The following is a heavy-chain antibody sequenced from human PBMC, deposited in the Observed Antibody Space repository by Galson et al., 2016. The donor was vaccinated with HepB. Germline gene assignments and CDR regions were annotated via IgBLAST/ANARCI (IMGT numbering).Heavy chain of an antibody. J-gene: IGHJ6*03. D-gene: IGHD3-3*01. CDR1: GFTFSSSA. Sequence: SLRLSCAASGFTFSSSAMSWVRQAPGKGLEWVSTISGSGSGAYYADSVKGRFTVSRDNSENTLYLQMSSLRAEDTAVYFCAKWPGTIFGVATYYFYMDVWGKGIKVTVSS. CDR3: AKWPGTIFGVATYYFYMDV. CDR2: ISGSGSGA. V-gene: IGHV3-23*01.